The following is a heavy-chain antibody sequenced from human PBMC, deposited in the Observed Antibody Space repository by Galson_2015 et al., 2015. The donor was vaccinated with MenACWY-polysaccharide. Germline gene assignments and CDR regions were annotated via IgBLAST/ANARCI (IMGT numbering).Heavy chain of an antibody. V-gene: IGHV2-5*02. CDR1: GFSLNTRGVG. Sequence: PALVKPTQTLTLTCTFSGFSLNTRGVGVGWIRQPPGKAPEWLALVYWDDDKRYSPSLTNRVTVTKDTSKNQVVLSMTNMDPVDTATYFCAHRKLITVFGLVTDVGLYFDYWSQGTLVTVSS. CDR3: AHRKLITVFGLVTDVGLYFDY. J-gene: IGHJ4*02. D-gene: IGHD3-3*01. CDR2: VYWDDDK.